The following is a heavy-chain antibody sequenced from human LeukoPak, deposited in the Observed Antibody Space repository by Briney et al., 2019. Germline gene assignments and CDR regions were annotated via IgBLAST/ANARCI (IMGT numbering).Heavy chain of an antibody. CDR3: ARDYDILTGYSNTFDY. J-gene: IGHJ4*02. Sequence: GRSLRLSCAASGFTFSSYGMHWVRQAPGKGLEWVAVIWYDGSNKYYADSVKGRFTISRDNSKNTLYLQMNSLRAEDTAVYYCARDYDILTGYSNTFDYWGQGTLVTASS. V-gene: IGHV3-33*01. CDR2: IWYDGSNK. D-gene: IGHD3-9*01. CDR1: GFTFSSYG.